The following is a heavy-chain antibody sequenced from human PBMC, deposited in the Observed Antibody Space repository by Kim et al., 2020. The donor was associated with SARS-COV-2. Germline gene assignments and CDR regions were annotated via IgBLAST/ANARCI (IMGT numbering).Heavy chain of an antibody. CDR3: ARGRPKLLWFGETLDY. Sequence: SETLSLTCTVSGGSISSSSYYWGWIRQPPGKGLEWIGSIYYSGSTYYNPSLKSRVTISVDTSKNQFSLKLSSVTAADTAVYYCARGRPKLLWFGETLDYWGQGTLVTVSS. CDR2: IYYSGST. V-gene: IGHV4-39*01. CDR1: GGSISSSSYY. D-gene: IGHD3-10*01. J-gene: IGHJ4*02.